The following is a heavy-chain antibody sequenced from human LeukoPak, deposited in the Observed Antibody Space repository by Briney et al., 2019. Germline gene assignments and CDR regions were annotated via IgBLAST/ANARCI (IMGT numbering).Heavy chain of an antibody. V-gene: IGHV3-30*02. Sequence: GGSLRLSCAASGFTFSSYGMHWVRQAPGKELEWVAFIRYDGSNKYYADSVKGRFTISRDNSKNTLYLQMNSLRAEDTAVYYCAKDRYSSSWYYFDYWGQGTLVTVSS. J-gene: IGHJ4*02. CDR3: AKDRYSSSWYYFDY. CDR2: IRYDGSNK. CDR1: GFTFSSYG. D-gene: IGHD6-13*01.